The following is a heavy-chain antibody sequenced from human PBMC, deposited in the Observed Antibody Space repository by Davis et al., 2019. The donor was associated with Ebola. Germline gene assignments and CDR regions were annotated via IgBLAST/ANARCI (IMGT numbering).Heavy chain of an antibody. J-gene: IGHJ3*02. CDR3: VKVSQQLVHDAFDI. CDR2: IYSGGST. V-gene: IGHV3-53*01. Sequence: PGGSLRLSCAASGFTVSSNYMSWVRQAPGKGLEWVSVIYSGGSTYYADSVKGRFAISRDNSKNTLYLQMNSLRAEDTAVYYCVKVSQQLVHDAFDIWGQGTMVTVSS. D-gene: IGHD6-13*01. CDR1: GFTVSSNY.